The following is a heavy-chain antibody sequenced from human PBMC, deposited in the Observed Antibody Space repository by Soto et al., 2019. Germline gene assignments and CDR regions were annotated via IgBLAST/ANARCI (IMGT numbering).Heavy chain of an antibody. CDR3: ARESEDLTSNFDY. Sequence: EVQLVESGGGLVKPGGSLRLSCPASGFTFTRYSMTWVRQAPGKGLEWVSSISSTTNYIYYGDSMKGRFTISRDNAKNSLYLEMNSLRAEDTAVYYCARESEDLTSNFDYWGQGTLVTVSS. V-gene: IGHV3-21*06. CDR2: ISSTTNYI. CDR1: GFTFTRYS. J-gene: IGHJ4*02.